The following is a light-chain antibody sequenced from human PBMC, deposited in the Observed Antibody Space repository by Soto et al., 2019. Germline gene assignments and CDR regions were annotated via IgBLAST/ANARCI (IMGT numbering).Light chain of an antibody. CDR3: QQSYSTPPT. Sequence: DIQMTQSPSSLSASVGDRVTITCRASQRITSYLNWYQQKPGRAPQLLIYATSSLQSGVPSRFSGSGSGTDFTLTISSLQPEDFATYYCQQSYSTPPTFGGGTKVEIK. J-gene: IGKJ4*01. CDR2: ATS. CDR1: QRITSY. V-gene: IGKV1-39*01.